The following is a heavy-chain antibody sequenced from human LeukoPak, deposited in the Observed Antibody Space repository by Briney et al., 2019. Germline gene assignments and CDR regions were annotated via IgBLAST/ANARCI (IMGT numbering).Heavy chain of an antibody. Sequence: ASVKVSCKASGYTFTSYGISWVRQAPGQGLEWMGWISAYNGNTNYAQKLQGRVTMTTDTSTSTAYMELRSLRSEDTAVYYCARSVEKNDFWSGYYMAVWGQGTLVTVSS. CDR1: GYTFTSYG. J-gene: IGHJ4*02. D-gene: IGHD3-3*01. CDR2: ISAYNGNT. CDR3: ARSVEKNDFWSGYYMAV. V-gene: IGHV1-18*01.